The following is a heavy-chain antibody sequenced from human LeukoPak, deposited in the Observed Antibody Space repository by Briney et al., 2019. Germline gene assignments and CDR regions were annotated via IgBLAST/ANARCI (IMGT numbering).Heavy chain of an antibody. CDR3: ARDESRGPYYFDN. CDR1: GYTFTSYY. V-gene: IGHV1-18*04. Sequence: ASVKVSCKASGYTFTSYYIHWVRQVPGQGLEWMGWISAYNGNRNYAQNLQGRVTMTTDTSTSTAYMELRTLRSDDAAVYYCARDESRGPYYFDNWGQGTLVTVSS. J-gene: IGHJ4*02. CDR2: ISAYNGNR.